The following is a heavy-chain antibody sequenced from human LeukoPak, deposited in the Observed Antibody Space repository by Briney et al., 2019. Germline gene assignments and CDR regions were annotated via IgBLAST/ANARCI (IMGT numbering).Heavy chain of an antibody. Sequence: GGTLRLSCATSGFTFSSYGMNWVRQAPGKGLEWVSYISSSGSTIYYADSVKGRFTISRDNAKNSLYLQMNSLRAEDTAVYYCARLPYYYYYMDVWDKGTTVTISS. CDR3: ARLPYYYYYMDV. D-gene: IGHD2-2*01. CDR2: ISSSGSTI. J-gene: IGHJ6*03. CDR1: GFTFSSYG. V-gene: IGHV3-48*04.